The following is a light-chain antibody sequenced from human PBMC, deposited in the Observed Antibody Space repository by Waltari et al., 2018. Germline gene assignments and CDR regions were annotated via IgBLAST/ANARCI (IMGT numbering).Light chain of an antibody. J-gene: IGKJ2*01. V-gene: IGKV4-1*01. CDR3: QQYYSNPFT. CDR2: WAS. CDR1: QSLLFRSKNKNY. Sequence: DIVVPQSPDALAVSLGERATIDCKSSQSLLFRSKNKNYLAWYQQKPGQPPKLLLYWASSRESGVPDRFSGSGSGTDFTLPINSLQAEDVAVYYCQQYYSNPFTFGQGTKVEIK.